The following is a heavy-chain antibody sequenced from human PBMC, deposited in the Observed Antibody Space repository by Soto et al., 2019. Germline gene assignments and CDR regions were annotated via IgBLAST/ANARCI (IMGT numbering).Heavy chain of an antibody. D-gene: IGHD1-26*01. Sequence: GGSLRLSCAASGFTFSSYAMHWVRQAPGKGLEYVSAISSNGGSTYYANSVKGRFTISRDNSKNTLYLQMGSLRAEDMAVYYCARDRAGAGGANWFDPWGQGTLVTVSS. J-gene: IGHJ5*02. CDR3: ARDRAGAGGANWFDP. CDR1: GFTFSSYA. V-gene: IGHV3-64*01. CDR2: ISSNGGST.